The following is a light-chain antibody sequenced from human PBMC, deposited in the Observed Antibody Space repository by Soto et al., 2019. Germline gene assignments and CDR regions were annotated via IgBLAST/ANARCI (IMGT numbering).Light chain of an antibody. CDR1: KNINTW. CDR3: QQYNSYPT. J-gene: IGKJ1*01. V-gene: IGKV1-5*01. CDR2: DAS. Sequence: IQMTHAPSTLSASLGDTVAITVRARKNINTWVAWYPQKPGKAPKLLIYDASSLESGVPSRFSGSGSGTEFTLTISSLQPDDFATYYCQQYNSYPTFGQGTKV.